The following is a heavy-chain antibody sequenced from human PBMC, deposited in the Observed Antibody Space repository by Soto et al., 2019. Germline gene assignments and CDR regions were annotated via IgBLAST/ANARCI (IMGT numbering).Heavy chain of an antibody. Sequence: GGSLRLSCAASGFTFSDYYMSWIRQAPGKGLEWVSYISSSGTTIYYADSVKGRFTISRDNAKNSLYLQMNSLRAEDTAVYYCARGSQSGYCGSTSCYTFGFDPWGQGTLVTVSS. CDR2: ISSSGTTI. CDR3: ARGSQSGYCGSTSCYTFGFDP. CDR1: GFTFSDYY. V-gene: IGHV3-11*01. D-gene: IGHD2-2*02. J-gene: IGHJ5*02.